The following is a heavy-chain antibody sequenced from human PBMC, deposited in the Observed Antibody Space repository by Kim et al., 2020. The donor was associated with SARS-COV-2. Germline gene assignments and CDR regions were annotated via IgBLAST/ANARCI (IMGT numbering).Heavy chain of an antibody. CDR2: ISYDGSNK. V-gene: IGHV3-30*18. Sequence: GGSLRLSCAASGFTFSSYGMHWVRQAPGKGLEWVAVISYDGSNKYYADSVKGRFTISRDNSKNTLYLQMNSLRAEDTAVYYCAKVLHMWAVYYGMDVWGQGTTVTVSS. CDR3: AKVLHMWAVYYGMDV. CDR1: GFTFSSYG. D-gene: IGHD1-26*01. J-gene: IGHJ6*02.